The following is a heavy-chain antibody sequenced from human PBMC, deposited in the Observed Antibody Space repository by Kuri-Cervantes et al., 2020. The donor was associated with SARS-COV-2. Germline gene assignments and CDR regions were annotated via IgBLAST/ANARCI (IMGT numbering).Heavy chain of an antibody. V-gene: IGHV3-73*01. CDR3: TTLMDY. D-gene: IGHD2-8*01. CDR1: GFTFSNAW. J-gene: IGHJ4*02. Sequence: GESLKISCAASGFTFSNAWMSWVRQAPGKGLEWVGRVRGKASNYATAYAASVKGRFTISRDDSKNMAYLQMNSLRTEDTAVYYCTTLMDYWGQGAMVTVSS. CDR2: VRGKASNYAT.